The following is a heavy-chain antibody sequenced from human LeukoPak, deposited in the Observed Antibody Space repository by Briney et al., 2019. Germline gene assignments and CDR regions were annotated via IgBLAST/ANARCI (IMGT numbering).Heavy chain of an antibody. CDR3: ARWYGPGRGDY. J-gene: IGHJ4*02. D-gene: IGHD3-10*01. Sequence: GESLKISCKGSGYSFPTYWITWVRQMPGKGLEWMGRIDPSDSSSKYSPSFQGHVTISADKSISTAYLQWSSLKASDTAMYYCARWYGPGRGDYWGQGTLVTVSS. V-gene: IGHV5-10-1*01. CDR2: IDPSDSSS. CDR1: GYSFPTYW.